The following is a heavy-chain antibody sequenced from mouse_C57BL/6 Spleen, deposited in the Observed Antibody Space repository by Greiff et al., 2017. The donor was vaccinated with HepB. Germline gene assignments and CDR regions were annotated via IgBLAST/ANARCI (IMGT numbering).Heavy chain of an antibody. CDR1: GYTFTSYW. CDR2: INPSNGGT. Sequence: VQLQQPGTELVKPGASVKLSCKASGYTFTSYWMHWVKQRPGQGLEWIGNINPSNGGTNYNEKFKSKATLTVDKSSSTAYMQLSSLTSEDSAVYYCAREGVTTVVATRAMDYWGQGTSVTVSS. CDR3: AREGVTTVVATRAMDY. J-gene: IGHJ4*01. D-gene: IGHD1-1*01. V-gene: IGHV1-53*01.